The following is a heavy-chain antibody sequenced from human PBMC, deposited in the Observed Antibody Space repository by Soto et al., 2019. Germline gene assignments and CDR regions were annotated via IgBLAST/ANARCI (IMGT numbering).Heavy chain of an antibody. D-gene: IGHD3-22*01. CDR1: GFLVNY. CDR3: ASRYHYDSSGYPADAFDI. V-gene: IGHV3-53*01. J-gene: IGHJ3*02. Sequence: DVQLVESGGGLIQPGGSLILSCAASGFLVNYMRWVRQAPGKGLAWVSVIYSGGSTYYADSVKGRVTISRDNSKNTLYLQMNSLRAEDTAVYYCASRYHYDSSGYPADAFDIWGQGTMVTVSS. CDR2: IYSGGST.